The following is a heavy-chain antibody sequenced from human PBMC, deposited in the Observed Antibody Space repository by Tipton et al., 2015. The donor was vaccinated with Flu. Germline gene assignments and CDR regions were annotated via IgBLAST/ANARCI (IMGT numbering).Heavy chain of an antibody. CDR2: IYYSRST. CDR1: GGSISSSAYY. CDR3: AIDDFGSSWYGY. D-gene: IGHD6-13*01. V-gene: IGHV4-39*07. Sequence: TLSLTCTVSGGSISSSAYYWGWIRQTPGKGLEWIGNIYYSRSTFYNPSLKSRVTISLDKSTNQFSLRLSSVTAADTAIYYCAIDDFGSSWYGYWGQGTLVTVSS. J-gene: IGHJ4*02.